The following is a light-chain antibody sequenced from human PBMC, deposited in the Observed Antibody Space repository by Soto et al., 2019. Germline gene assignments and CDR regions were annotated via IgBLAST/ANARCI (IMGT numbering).Light chain of an antibody. CDR2: GAS. CDR1: QSVSSSY. CDR3: QRYGSSPIT. V-gene: IGKV3-20*01. Sequence: IVLTQSPGTLSLYPGERATLSCRASQSVSSSYLAWYQQKPVQAPRLLIYGASSRATGIPDRFSGSGSGTDFTLTISRLEPEDFAVYYFQRYGSSPITCGQGTRLEIK. J-gene: IGKJ5*01.